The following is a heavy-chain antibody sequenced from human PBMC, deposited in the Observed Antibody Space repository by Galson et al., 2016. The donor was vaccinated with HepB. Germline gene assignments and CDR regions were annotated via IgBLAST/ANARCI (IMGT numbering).Heavy chain of an antibody. CDR2: INLNNGAT. CDR1: GYTFTDYY. Sequence: SVKVSCKASGYTFTDYYMQWVRQAPGQGLEWVGWINLNNGATTYAQKFQGRVALTSDPSISTGYMQLSSLTSDDTAIYYCANDPADSVPADFWGQGTLVTVSS. CDR3: ANDPADSVPADF. V-gene: IGHV1-2*02. J-gene: IGHJ4*02. D-gene: IGHD3-3*01.